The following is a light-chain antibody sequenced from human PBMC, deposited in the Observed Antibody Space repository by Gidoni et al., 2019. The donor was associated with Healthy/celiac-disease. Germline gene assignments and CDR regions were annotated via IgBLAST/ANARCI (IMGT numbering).Light chain of an antibody. CDR2: GAS. J-gene: IGKJ1*01. CDR3: QQYDSSPTGT. V-gene: IGKV3-20*01. CDR1: PSVSSSY. Sequence: EIVLTQSPGTLSLSPGERATLSCRASPSVSSSYLAWYQQKTGQASRLIIYGASSRATGIPDRFSGSGSGTDFTLTISRMGHEDFAAYYCQQYDSSPTGTFGQGTKVEIK.